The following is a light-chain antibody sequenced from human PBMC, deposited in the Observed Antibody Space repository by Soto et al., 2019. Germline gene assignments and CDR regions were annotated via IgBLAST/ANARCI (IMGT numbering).Light chain of an antibody. CDR1: QSISSW. CDR3: QQYNSHLYT. V-gene: IGKV1-5*01. Sequence: DIQMTQSPSTLSASVGDRVTITCRASQSISSWLAWYQQKPGKAPKLLIYDASSLEIGVPSRFSGSGSGTEFTLTISSLQPDDFATYYCQQYNSHLYTFGQGTKLEIK. J-gene: IGKJ2*01. CDR2: DAS.